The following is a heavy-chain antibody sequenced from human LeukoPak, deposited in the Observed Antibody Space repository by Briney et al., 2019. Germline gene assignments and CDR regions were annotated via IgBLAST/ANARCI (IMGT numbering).Heavy chain of an antibody. D-gene: IGHD3-3*01. J-gene: IGHJ4*02. CDR1: GFSFSSYD. V-gene: IGHV3-21*01. CDR3: ASEFWSGLSGY. CDR2: ISSSSSYI. Sequence: RSLSLSCAASGFSFSSYDINCVRQPPGKGLEWVSSISSSSSYIYYADSVKGRFTTTTDNAKNSLYLQMNSLRAEDTAVYYCASEFWSGLSGYWGQGTLVTVSS.